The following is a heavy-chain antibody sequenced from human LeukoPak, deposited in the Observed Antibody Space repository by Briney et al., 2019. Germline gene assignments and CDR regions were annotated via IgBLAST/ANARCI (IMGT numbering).Heavy chain of an antibody. Sequence: SETLSLTCAVYGGSFSGYYWSWIRQPPGKGLEWIGEINLSGSTNYDPSLKSRVTISVDTSKNQFSLKLSSVTAADTAVYYCARVGVRGVIKVFDYWGQGTLVTVSS. CDR1: GGSFSGYY. CDR2: INLSGST. CDR3: ARVGVRGVIKVFDY. J-gene: IGHJ4*02. D-gene: IGHD3-10*01. V-gene: IGHV4-34*01.